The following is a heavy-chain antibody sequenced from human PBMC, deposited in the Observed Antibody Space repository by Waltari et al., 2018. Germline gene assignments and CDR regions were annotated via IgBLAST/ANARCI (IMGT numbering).Heavy chain of an antibody. V-gene: IGHV4-38-2*01. Sequence: QVQLQESGPGLVKPSATLSLTCAVSGYSISSGYYWGWIRQPPGKGLEWIGSIYHSGSTYYNPSLKSRVTISVDTSKNQFSLKLSSVTAADTAVYYCARLLSGSYYAEMYYFDYWGQGTLVTVSS. CDR1: GYSISSGYY. D-gene: IGHD1-26*01. CDR2: IYHSGST. J-gene: IGHJ4*02. CDR3: ARLLSGSYYAEMYYFDY.